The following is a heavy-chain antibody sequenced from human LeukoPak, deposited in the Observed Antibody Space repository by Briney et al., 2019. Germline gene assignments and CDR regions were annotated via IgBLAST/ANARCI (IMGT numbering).Heavy chain of an antibody. V-gene: IGHV1-2*02. J-gene: IGHJ6*04. CDR2: INPNSGGT. D-gene: IGHD2-15*01. Sequence: VASVKVSCKASGYTFTGYYMHWVRQAPGQGLEWMGWINPNSGGTNYAQKFQGRVTMTRDTSISTAYMELSRLRSDDTAVYYCASATLRCSGGSCYEMDVWGKGTTVTVSS. CDR3: ASATLRCSGGSCYEMDV. CDR1: GYTFTGYY.